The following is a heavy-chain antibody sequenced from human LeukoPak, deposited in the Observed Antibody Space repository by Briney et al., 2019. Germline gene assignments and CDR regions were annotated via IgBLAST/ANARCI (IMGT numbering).Heavy chain of an antibody. J-gene: IGHJ5*02. CDR2: ISSSGSTI. CDR3: ARDESVVAATNWFDP. CDR1: GFTFSDYY. V-gene: IGHV3-11*01. Sequence: PGGSLRLSCAASGFTFSDYYMSWIRQAPGKGLEWVSYISSSGSTIYYADSVKGRFTISRDNAKNSLYLQMNSLRAEDTAVYYCARDESVVAATNWFDPWGQGTLVTVSS. D-gene: IGHD2-15*01.